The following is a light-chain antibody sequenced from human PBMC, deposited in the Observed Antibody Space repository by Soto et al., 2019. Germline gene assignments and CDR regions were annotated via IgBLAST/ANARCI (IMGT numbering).Light chain of an antibody. CDR2: DAS. V-gene: IGKV1-39*01. CDR3: QQTYSTPLT. J-gene: IGKJ4*02. CDR1: QGLLHSNGYNY. Sequence: MTQSPLSLPVTPGERASISCRYSQGLLHSNGYNYLDWYLQKPGKAPKLLIYDASSLQSGVPPRFRGSGSGTDFTLSINSLQPEDFATYYCQQTYSTPLTFGGGTKVDI.